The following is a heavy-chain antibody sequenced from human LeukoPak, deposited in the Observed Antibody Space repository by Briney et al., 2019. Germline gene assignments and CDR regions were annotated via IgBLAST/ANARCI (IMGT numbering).Heavy chain of an antibody. V-gene: IGHV3-23*01. J-gene: IGHJ4*02. CDR3: AKELDGYNYLGTDY. Sequence: GGSLRLSCAASGFTFSSYAMSWVRQAPGKGLEWVSAISGSGGSTYYADSVEGRFTISRDNSKNTLYLQMNSLRAEDTAVYYCAKELDGYNYLGTDYWGQGTLVTVSS. D-gene: IGHD5-12*01. CDR2: ISGSGGST. CDR1: GFTFSSYA.